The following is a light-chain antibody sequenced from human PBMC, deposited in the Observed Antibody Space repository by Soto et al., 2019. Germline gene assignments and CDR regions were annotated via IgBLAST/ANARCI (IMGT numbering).Light chain of an antibody. V-gene: IGLV2-14*01. J-gene: IGLJ1*01. CDR2: DVS. Sequence: QSALTQPASVSGSPGQSITISCTGTSNDVGGYDYVSWYQQRPGKAPKLVISDVSNRPSGVSNRFSGSKSGNTASLTISGLQAEDEADYYCSSYTSSSTPYVFGPGTKLTVL. CDR3: SSYTSSSTPYV. CDR1: SNDVGGYDY.